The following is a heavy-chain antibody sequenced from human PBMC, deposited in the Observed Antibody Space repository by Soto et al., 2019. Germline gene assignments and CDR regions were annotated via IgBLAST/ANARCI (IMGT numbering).Heavy chain of an antibody. J-gene: IGHJ6*03. CDR1: VYSFAGYL. Sequence: ASVKVSCKASVYSFAGYLIHWVRPAPGQGLEWMGWMNPKNGATNHAQNFQDWVTMIRDTSINSAYMELSSLKSDDTAVYYCASTMVRGGHYYFYYMDVWGKGTTVTVSS. CDR3: ASTMVRGGHYYFYYMDV. CDR2: MNPKNGAT. V-gene: IGHV1-2*04. D-gene: IGHD3-10*01.